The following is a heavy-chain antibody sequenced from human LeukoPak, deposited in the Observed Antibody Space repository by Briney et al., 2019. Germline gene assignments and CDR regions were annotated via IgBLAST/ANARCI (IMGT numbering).Heavy chain of an antibody. CDR1: GFTVSSNY. Sequence: GGSLRLSCAASGFTVSSNYMSWVRQAPGKGLEWVSVIYSGGSTYYADSVKGRFTISRDNSKNTLYLQMNSLRAEDTAVYYCARGVSYGDPSLDYWGQGTLVTVSS. J-gene: IGHJ4*02. CDR3: ARGVSYGDPSLDY. D-gene: IGHD4-17*01. CDR2: IYSGGST. V-gene: IGHV3-53*01.